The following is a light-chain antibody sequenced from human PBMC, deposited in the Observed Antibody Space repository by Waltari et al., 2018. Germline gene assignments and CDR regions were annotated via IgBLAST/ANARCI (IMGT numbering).Light chain of an antibody. J-gene: IGLJ2*01. CDR1: SSDIGGSNY. CDR2: DVS. CDR3: SSYMDSSTLEL. V-gene: IGLV2-14*03. Sequence: QSALTQPASVSGSPGQSITISCTGTSSDIGGSNYVSWYQQVPGKAPKLMIYDVSNRPSGVSSRFSGSKSGNTASLTISGLQAEDEADYFCSSYMDSSTLELFGGGTSLTVL.